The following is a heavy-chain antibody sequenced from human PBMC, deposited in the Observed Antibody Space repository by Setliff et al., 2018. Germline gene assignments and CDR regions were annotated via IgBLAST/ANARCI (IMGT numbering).Heavy chain of an antibody. V-gene: IGHV3-48*04. CDR3: VRDTTSAWMLTN. J-gene: IGHJ4*02. D-gene: IGHD1-26*01. CDR1: GFTFSTYG. CDR2: LNNDGTTI. Sequence: GESLKISCAASGFTFSTYGLNWVRQAPGQGLEWISYLNNDGTTIYYADSVRGRFTISRDNARDSLYLQMNSLRAEDTAVYYCVRDTTSAWMLTNWGQGTLVTV.